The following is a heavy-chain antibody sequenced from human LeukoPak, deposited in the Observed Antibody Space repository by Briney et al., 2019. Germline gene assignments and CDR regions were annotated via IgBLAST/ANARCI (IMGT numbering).Heavy chain of an antibody. CDR2: INPNSGGT. J-gene: IGHJ5*02. CDR1: GCTFTGYY. D-gene: IGHD6-19*01. Sequence: GASVKVSCKASGCTFTGYYMHWVRQAPGQGLEWMGWINPNSGGTNYAQKFQGRVTMTRDTSISTAYMELSRLRSDDTAVYYCAREMVAYSSGWYNWFDPWGQGTLVTASS. V-gene: IGHV1-2*02. CDR3: AREMVAYSSGWYNWFDP.